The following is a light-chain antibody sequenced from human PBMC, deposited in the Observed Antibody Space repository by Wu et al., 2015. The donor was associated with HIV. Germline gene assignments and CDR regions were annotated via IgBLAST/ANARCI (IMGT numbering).Light chain of an antibody. CDR1: EFISSSM. Sequence: EIVLTQSPGSLSLSPGESATLSCRTSEFISSSMLAWYQQKPGQAPRLLVHTASTRATDIPDRFSGSGSGTEFTLTISSLEPEDFAVYYCQHRSNWPPALTFGP. CDR2: TAS. J-gene: IGKJ3*01. V-gene: IGKV3D-20*02. CDR3: QHRSNWPPALT.